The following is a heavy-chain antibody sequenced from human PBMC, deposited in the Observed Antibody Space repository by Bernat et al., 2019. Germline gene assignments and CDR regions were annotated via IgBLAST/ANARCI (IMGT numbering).Heavy chain of an antibody. V-gene: IGHV1-18*01. CDR2: VSAYNGDT. Sequence: QGELVQSGTEMKKLGASVRVSCKAPGFIFTSNGFAWVRQAPGQGLEWMGRVSAYNGDTQYAQKFQGRVLMTIDSSTTTAYMELKNLRSDDTAVYFCATTSVSLYWYFDLWGRGTLVTVSS. CDR3: ATTSVSLYWYFDL. CDR1: GFIFTSNG. J-gene: IGHJ2*01.